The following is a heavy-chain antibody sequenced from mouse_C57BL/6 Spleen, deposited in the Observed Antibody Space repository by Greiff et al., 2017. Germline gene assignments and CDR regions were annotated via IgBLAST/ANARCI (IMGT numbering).Heavy chain of an antibody. CDR3: ANYYGAWCAY. CDR1: GYSFTGYY. D-gene: IGHD2-1*01. Sequence: EVQLQESGPELVKPGASVKISCKASGYSFTGYYMNWVKQSPEKSLEWIGEINPSTGGTTYNQKFKAKATLTVDKSSSTAYMQLKSLTSEDSAVYYCANYYGAWCAYWGQGTLVTVSA. V-gene: IGHV1-42*01. CDR2: INPSTGGT. J-gene: IGHJ3*01.